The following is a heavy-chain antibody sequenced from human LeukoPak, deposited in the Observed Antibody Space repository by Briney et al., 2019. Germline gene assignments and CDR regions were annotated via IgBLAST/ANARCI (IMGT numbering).Heavy chain of an antibody. CDR3: ARDDGRGRWLTLYGMDV. CDR2: ISYDGSNK. V-gene: IGHV3-30*04. J-gene: IGHJ6*04. Sequence: GGSLRLSCAAPGFTFSSYAMHWVRQAPGKGLEWVAVISYDGSNKYYADSVKGRFTISRDNSKNTLYLQMTRLRAEDRAVYSCARDDGRGRWLTLYGMDVWRKGPTVRVSS. CDR1: GFTFSSYA. D-gene: IGHD5-24*01.